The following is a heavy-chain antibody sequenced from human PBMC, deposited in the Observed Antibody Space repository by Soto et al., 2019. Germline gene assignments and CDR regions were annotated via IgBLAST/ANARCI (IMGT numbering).Heavy chain of an antibody. J-gene: IGHJ4*02. V-gene: IGHV1-69*01. CDR1: GGTFSSYA. D-gene: IGHD2-8*01. Sequence: QVQLVQSGAEVKKPGSSVKVSCKASGGTFSSYAISWVRQAPGQGLEWMGGIIPIFGTANYAQKFQGRVTITADESTSTAYMELSSLRSEGTAVYYCARAPSTYCTNGVCYERAFDYWGQGTLVTVSS. CDR3: ARAPSTYCTNGVCYERAFDY. CDR2: IIPIFGTA.